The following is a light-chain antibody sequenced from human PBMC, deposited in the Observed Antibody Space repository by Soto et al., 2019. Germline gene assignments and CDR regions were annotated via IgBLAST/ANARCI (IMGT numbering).Light chain of an antibody. V-gene: IGLV2-14*01. CDR2: EVS. J-gene: IGLJ1*01. Sequence: QSALPQPASGYGSHGQSITISCTGTSSDVGGYNYVSWYQQHPGKAPKLMIYEVSNRPSGVSNRFSGSKSGNTASLTISGLQAEDEADYYCSSYTSSSTPLYVFGTGTKVTVL. CDR3: SSYTSSSTPLYV. CDR1: SSDVGGYNY.